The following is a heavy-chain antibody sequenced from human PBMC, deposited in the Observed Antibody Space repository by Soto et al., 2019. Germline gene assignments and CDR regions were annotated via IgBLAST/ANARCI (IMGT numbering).Heavy chain of an antibody. J-gene: IGHJ4*02. Sequence: QVQLQESGPGLVKPSQTLSLTCSVSGDSVSSGDSYWSWIRQPPGKALEWIGYTSFSGYTSYSPSLKRRVTISVDMSKSQFSLRRTSVHAADTAVYYCVRGGNHYQYSTSGPGTFDKWGQGTMVSVSS. D-gene: IGHD1-26*01. CDR2: TSFSGYT. CDR1: GDSVSSGDSY. CDR3: VRGGNHYQYSTSGPGTFDK. V-gene: IGHV4-30-4*01.